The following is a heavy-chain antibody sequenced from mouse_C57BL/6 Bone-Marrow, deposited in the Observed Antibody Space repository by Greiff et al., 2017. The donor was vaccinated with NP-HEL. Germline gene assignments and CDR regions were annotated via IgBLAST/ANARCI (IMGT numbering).Heavy chain of an antibody. CDR2: IHPNSGST. D-gene: IGHD4-1*01. CDR1: GYTFTSYW. V-gene: IGHV1-64*01. J-gene: IGHJ4*01. CDR3: AREGLGPYAMDY. Sequence: VQLQQPGAELVKPGASVKLSCKASGYTFTSYWMHWVKQRPGQGLEWIGMIHPNSGSTNYNEKFKSKATLTVDKSSSTAYMQLSSLTSENSAVYYCAREGLGPYAMDYWGQGTSVTVSS.